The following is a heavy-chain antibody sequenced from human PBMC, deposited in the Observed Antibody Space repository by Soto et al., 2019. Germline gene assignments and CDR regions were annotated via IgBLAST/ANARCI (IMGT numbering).Heavy chain of an antibody. CDR3: ARDRYGDPLWGPDDFHY. CDR2: ISSTTNYI. CDR1: GFTYTRYS. Sequence: GGSLRLSCAASGFTYTRYSINWVRQAPWKGLEWVSSISSTTNYIYYGDSMKGRFNISRDNAKNSLYLEMNSLRAEDTAVYYCARDRYGDPLWGPDDFHYFCQATLITFCS. V-gene: IGHV3-21*04. D-gene: IGHD4-17*01. J-gene: IGHJ4*02.